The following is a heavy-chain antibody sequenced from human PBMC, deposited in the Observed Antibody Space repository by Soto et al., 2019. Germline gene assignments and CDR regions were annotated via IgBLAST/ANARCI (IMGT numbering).Heavy chain of an antibody. V-gene: IGHV3-48*03. J-gene: IGHJ4*02. D-gene: IGHD3-22*01. CDR3: ARSYDNPTRLHFDY. Sequence: EVQLVESGGGLVQPGGSLRLSCAASGFTFSSYEMNWVRQAPGKGLEWVSYISSSGSTIYYADSVKGRFTISRDNAKNSLYLQMNSLRAEDTAVYYCARSYDNPTRLHFDYWGQGTLVTVSS. CDR1: GFTFSSYE. CDR2: ISSSGSTI.